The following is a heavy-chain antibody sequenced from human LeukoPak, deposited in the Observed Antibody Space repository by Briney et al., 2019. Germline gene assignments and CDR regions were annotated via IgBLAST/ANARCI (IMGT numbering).Heavy chain of an antibody. Sequence: SETLSLTCAAYGGSFSGYYWSWIRQPPGKGLEWIGEINHSGSTNYNPSLKSRVTISVDTSKNQFSLKLSSVTAADTAVYYCARVTATYYYDSSGYRYWGQGTLVTVSS. J-gene: IGHJ4*02. V-gene: IGHV4-34*01. CDR3: ARVTATYYYDSSGYRY. CDR1: GGSFSGYY. CDR2: INHSGST. D-gene: IGHD3-22*01.